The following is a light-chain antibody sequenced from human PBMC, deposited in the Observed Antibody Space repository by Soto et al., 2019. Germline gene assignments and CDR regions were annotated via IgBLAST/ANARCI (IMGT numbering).Light chain of an antibody. CDR2: AAF. J-gene: IGKJ5*01. CDR3: QQRSNWPPIT. V-gene: IGKV3-11*01. Sequence: EIVLTQSPATLSLSPGERATLSCRASQSVSSYLAWYQQKPGQAPRLLIYAAFNRATGIPARFSGSGSGTDFTLTISSLEPEDFAVYYCQQRSNWPPITFGQGTRLEIK. CDR1: QSVSSY.